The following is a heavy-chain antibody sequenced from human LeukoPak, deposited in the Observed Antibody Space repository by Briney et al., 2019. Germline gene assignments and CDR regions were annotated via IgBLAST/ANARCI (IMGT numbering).Heavy chain of an antibody. J-gene: IGHJ4*02. D-gene: IGHD3-9*01. CDR1: GGSISSSSYY. Sequence: SETLSLTCTVSGGSISSSSYYWGWIRQPPGKGLEWIGSIYYSGSTYYNPSLKSRVTISVDTSKNQVSLRLSSVTAADTAVYYCASYDILTGYQYYFDYWGQGTLVTVSS. CDR2: IYYSGST. CDR3: ASYDILTGYQYYFDY. V-gene: IGHV4-39*01.